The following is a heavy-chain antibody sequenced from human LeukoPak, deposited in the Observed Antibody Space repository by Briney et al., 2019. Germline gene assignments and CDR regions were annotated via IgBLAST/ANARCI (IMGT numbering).Heavy chain of an antibody. J-gene: IGHJ4*02. V-gene: IGHV3-48*03. CDR1: GFTFSSYE. CDR3: ARDNYDSSGYYFD. D-gene: IGHD3-22*01. Sequence: GRSLTLSCSASGFTFSSYEMNWVPQAPGQGLEGVSYISSSGSTTHYADSVKGRFTISRDNAKKSLYLQMNSLRAEDTAVYYCARDNYDSSGYYFDWGQGTLVTVSS. CDR2: ISSSGSTT.